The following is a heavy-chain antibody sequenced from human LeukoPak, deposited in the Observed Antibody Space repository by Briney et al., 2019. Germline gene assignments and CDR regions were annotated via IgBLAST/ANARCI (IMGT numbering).Heavy chain of an antibody. CDR1: GYTFTSYA. D-gene: IGHD4-17*01. J-gene: IGHJ4*02. V-gene: IGHV1-3*01. Sequence: GASVKVSCKASGYTFTSYAMHWVRQAPGQRLEWMGWINAGNGNTKYSQKFQGRVTITRDTSASTAYMELSSLRSEDTAVYYCARGGEEGPHYGDYLYYFDYWGQGTLVTVSS. CDR2: INAGNGNT. CDR3: ARGGEEGPHYGDYLYYFDY.